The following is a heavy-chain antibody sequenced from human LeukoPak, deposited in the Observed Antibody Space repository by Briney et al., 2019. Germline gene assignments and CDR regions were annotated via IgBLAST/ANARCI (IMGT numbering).Heavy chain of an antibody. V-gene: IGHV1-18*01. CDR3: AREFPYYCGGDCYSTVGFDY. Sequence: ASVKVSCKASGYTFTSYGISWVRQAPGQGLEWVGWISAYNGNTNYAQKLQGRVTMTTDTSTSTAYMELRSLRSDDTAVYYCAREFPYYCGGDCYSTVGFDYWGQGTLVTVSS. CDR2: ISAYNGNT. J-gene: IGHJ4*02. D-gene: IGHD2-21*01. CDR1: GYTFTSYG.